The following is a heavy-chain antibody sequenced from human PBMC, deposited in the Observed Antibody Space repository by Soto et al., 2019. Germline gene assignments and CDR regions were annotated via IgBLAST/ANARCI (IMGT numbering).Heavy chain of an antibody. CDR1: GFTFSSYG. CDR2: ISYDGSNK. J-gene: IGHJ4*02. V-gene: IGHV3-30*18. Sequence: QVQLVESGGGVVQPGRSLRLSCAASGFTFSSYGMHWVRQAPGKGMEWVAVISYDGSNKYYADSVKGRFTISRDNSKNTLYLQMNSLRAEDTAVYYCAKAVAGAPCDYWGQGTLVTVSS. D-gene: IGHD6-19*01. CDR3: AKAVAGAPCDY.